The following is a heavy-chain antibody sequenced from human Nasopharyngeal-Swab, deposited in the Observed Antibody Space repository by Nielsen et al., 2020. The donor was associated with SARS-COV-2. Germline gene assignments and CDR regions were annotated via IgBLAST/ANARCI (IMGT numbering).Heavy chain of an antibody. D-gene: IGHD3-16*02. CDR2: ISSSGSTI. CDR1: GFTFSDYY. CDR3: ARQGVFVPAYFHQYYMDV. J-gene: IGHJ6*03. Sequence: GESLKISCAASGFTFSDYYMSWIRQAPGKGLEWVSYISSSGSTIYYADSVKGRFTISRDNAKNSLYLQMNSLRAEGTAVYYCARQGVFVPAYFHQYYMDVWGKGTTVTVSS. V-gene: IGHV3-11*01.